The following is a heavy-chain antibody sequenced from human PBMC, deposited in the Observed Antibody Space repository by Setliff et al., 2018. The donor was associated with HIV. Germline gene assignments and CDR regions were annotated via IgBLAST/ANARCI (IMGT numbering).Heavy chain of an antibody. CDR1: GFTFSSYG. D-gene: IGHD5-18*01. CDR3: AKAPGYSYGLVAFDY. V-gene: IGHV3-30*18. CDR2: ISYDGSNK. Sequence: GESLKISCAASGFTFSSYGMHWVRQAPGKGLEWVAVISYDGSNKYYADSVKGRFTISRDNSKNTLYLQMNSLRAGDTAAYYCAKAPGYSYGLVAFDYWGQGTLVTVSS. J-gene: IGHJ4*02.